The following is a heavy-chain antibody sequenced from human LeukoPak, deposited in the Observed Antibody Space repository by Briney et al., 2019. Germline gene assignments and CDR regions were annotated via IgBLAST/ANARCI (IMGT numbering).Heavy chain of an antibody. D-gene: IGHD2-15*01. CDR2: IYHSGTT. V-gene: IGHV4-4*02. Sequence: PSGTLSLTCAVSGGSISSTNWWSWVRQSPGKGLEYIGEIYHSGTTNYTPSLKSRVTISLDKSENHFSLKLTSVTAADTAVYYCARVVVVSATLKDWFGPWGQGILVTVSS. CDR3: ARVVVVSATLKDWFGP. CDR1: GGSISSTNW. J-gene: IGHJ5*02.